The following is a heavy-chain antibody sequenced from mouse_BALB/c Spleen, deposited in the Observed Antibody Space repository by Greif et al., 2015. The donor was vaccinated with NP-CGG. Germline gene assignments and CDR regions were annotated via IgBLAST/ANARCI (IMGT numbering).Heavy chain of an antibody. J-gene: IGHJ4*01. CDR2: ISYSGST. CDR1: GDSITSGY. Sequence: EVKLMESGPSLVKPSQTLSLTCSVTGDSITSGYWNWIRKFPGNKLEYMGYISYSGSTYYNPSLKSRISITRDTSKNXYCLQVNSVTTEGTATYWCARYWTGYAMDYWGQGTSGTVSP. CDR3: ARYWTGYAMDY. V-gene: IGHV3-8*02.